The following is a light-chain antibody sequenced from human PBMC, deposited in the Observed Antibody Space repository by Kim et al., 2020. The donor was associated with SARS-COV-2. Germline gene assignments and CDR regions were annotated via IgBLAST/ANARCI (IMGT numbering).Light chain of an antibody. CDR3: QQYGASSLT. V-gene: IGKV3-20*01. J-gene: IGKJ4*01. Sequence: PGDRATPSCRASQSVRNSRLAWYQQKPGQAPRLLIYDASSRATGITDRFSGSGPGTDFTLTISRLEPEDFAVYYCQQYGASSLTFGGGTKVDIK. CDR1: QSVRNSR. CDR2: DAS.